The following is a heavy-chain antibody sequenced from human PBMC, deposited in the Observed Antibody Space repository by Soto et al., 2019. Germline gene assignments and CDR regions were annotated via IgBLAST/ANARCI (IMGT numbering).Heavy chain of an antibody. CDR1: GGSFSGYY. CDR3: ASITIFGVVTTIDT. J-gene: IGHJ5*02. D-gene: IGHD3-3*01. V-gene: IGHV4-34*01. CDR2: INHSGST. Sequence: SETLSLTCAVYGGSFSGYYWSWIRQPPGKGLEWIGEINHSGSTNYNPSLKSRVTISVDTSKNKFSLKLSSVTAADTAVYYCASITIFGVVTTIDTWGQGTMVTVSS.